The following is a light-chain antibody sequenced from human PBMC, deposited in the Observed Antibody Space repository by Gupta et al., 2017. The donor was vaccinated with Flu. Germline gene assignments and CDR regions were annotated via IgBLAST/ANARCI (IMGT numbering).Light chain of an antibody. J-gene: IGKJ1*01. CDR3: QQYYSGPQT. CDR2: WAS. CDR1: QSVLYSSNSKNY. Sequence: DIVMTQSPDSLAVSLGERATINCKSSQSVLYSSNSKNYLAWYQQKPGQPPKLLIYWASTRESGVPDRFSGSGSGTDFTLTISSLQAEDVAVYYCQQYYSGPQTFDQGIKVEIK. V-gene: IGKV4-1*01.